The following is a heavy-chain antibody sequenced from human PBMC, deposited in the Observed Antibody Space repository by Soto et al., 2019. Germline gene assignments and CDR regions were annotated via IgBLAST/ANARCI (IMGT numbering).Heavy chain of an antibody. J-gene: IGHJ4*02. D-gene: IGHD1-26*01. Sequence: PGGSLRLSCAASGFTFSSYWMSWVRQAPGKGLEWVANIKQDGSEKYHVDSVKGRFTISRDNAKNSLYLQMNSLRAEDTAVYYCARDRKSVSGHPIDYWGQGTLVTVSS. CDR2: IKQDGSEK. V-gene: IGHV3-7*01. CDR3: ARDRKSVSGHPIDY. CDR1: GFTFSSYW.